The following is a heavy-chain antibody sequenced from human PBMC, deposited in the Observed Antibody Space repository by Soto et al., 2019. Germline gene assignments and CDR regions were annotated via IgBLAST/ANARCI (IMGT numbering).Heavy chain of an antibody. CDR1: GFTFSNAW. V-gene: IGHV3-53*01. CDR2: IYSGGST. J-gene: IGHJ4*02. D-gene: IGHD3-22*01. CDR3: AKAGYDSSGYVDY. Sequence: PGESLKISCAASGFTFSNAWMSWVRQAPGKGLEWVSVIYSGGSTYYADSVKGRFTISRDNSKNTLYLQMNSLRAEDTAVYYCAKAGYDSSGYVDYWGQGTLVTVSS.